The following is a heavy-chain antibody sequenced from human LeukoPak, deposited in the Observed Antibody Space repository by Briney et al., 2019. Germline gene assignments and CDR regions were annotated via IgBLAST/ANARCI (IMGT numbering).Heavy chain of an antibody. CDR2: ISSSSSYI. Sequence: GGSLRLSCAASGFTFSSYAMNWVRQAPGKGLEWVSSISSSSSYIYYTDSVKGQFTISRDNAKNSLYLQMNSLRAEDTAVYYCARDPAATAAGLDYWGQGTLVTVSS. CDR1: GFTFSSYA. V-gene: IGHV3-21*01. CDR3: ARDPAATAAGLDY. J-gene: IGHJ4*02. D-gene: IGHD6-13*01.